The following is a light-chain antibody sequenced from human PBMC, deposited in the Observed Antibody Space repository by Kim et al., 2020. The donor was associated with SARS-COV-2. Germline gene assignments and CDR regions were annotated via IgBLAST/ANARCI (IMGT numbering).Light chain of an antibody. V-gene: IGKV1-33*01. CDR3: QQYDNLLT. J-gene: IGKJ4*01. CDR1: QDISNY. CDR2: DAS. Sequence: SASVGDRVTITCQASQDISNYLNWYKQKPGKAPKLLIYDASNLETGVPSRFSGSGSGTDFTFTISSLQPEDIATYYCQQYDNLLTFGGGTKVDIK.